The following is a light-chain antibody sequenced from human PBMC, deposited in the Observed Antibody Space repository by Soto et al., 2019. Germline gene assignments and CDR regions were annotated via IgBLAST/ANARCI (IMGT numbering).Light chain of an antibody. V-gene: IGLV2-14*01. Sequence: QSALTQPASVSGSPGQSITISCTGTSSDVGGYNYVSWYQQHPGKAPKLMIYEVSNRPSGVYNRFSGSKSGNTASLTISGLQAEDEADYYCSSYTSSSTRVFAGGTELTVL. CDR3: SSYTSSSTRV. CDR1: SSDVGGYNY. J-gene: IGLJ3*02. CDR2: EVS.